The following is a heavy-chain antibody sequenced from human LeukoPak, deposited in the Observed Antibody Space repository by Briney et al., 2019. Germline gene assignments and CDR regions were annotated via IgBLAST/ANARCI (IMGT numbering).Heavy chain of an antibody. V-gene: IGHV1-8*01. J-gene: IGHJ4*02. CDR2: MNPNSGNT. D-gene: IGHD3-3*01. Sequence: ASVKVSCKASGYTFTSYDINWVRQATGQGLEWMGWMNPNSGNTGYAQKFQGRVTMTRNTSISTAYMELSSLRSEDTAVYYCARGGITIFGVAPGSPDYWGQGTLVTVSS. CDR3: ARGGITIFGVAPGSPDY. CDR1: GYTFTSYD.